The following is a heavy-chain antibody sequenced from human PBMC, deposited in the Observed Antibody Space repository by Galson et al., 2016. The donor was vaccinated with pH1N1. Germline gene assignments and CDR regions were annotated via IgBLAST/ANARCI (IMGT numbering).Heavy chain of an antibody. D-gene: IGHD4/OR15-4a*01. V-gene: IGHV3-7*01. CDR2: IKQEGSEK. CDR1: GFTFSNYW. CDR3: ARVGAYADYHANKWFDP. J-gene: IGHJ5*02. Sequence: SLRLSCAASGFTFSNYWMHWVRQVPGKGLEWVANIKQEGSEKYYADSVKGRFTISRDNAKNSLYLHMDSLRAEDTAVYYCARVGAYADYHANKWFDPWGQGTLVAVSS.